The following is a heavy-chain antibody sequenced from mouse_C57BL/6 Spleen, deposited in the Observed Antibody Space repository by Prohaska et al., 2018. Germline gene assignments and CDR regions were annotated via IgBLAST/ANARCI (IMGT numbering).Heavy chain of an antibody. CDR3: SGLSSSSYAAY. D-gene: IGHD1-1*01. CDR2: LRLQSDNYAT. CDR1: GFTFSNYW. J-gene: IGHJ3*01. Sequence: LEEYGGGLVQTGGSMKLSCVASGFTFSNYWMNWVRQSPEKRLEWVAHLRLQSDNYATHYAESVKGRFTISRYFSKSSVYLQINNFRADDTGIQYSSGLSSSSYAAYWGTGTPVTVSA. V-gene: IGHV6-3*01.